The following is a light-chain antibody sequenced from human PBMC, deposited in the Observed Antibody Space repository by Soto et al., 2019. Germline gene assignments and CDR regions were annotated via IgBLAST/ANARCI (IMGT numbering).Light chain of an antibody. Sequence: DIQITQFPSSLSESVVDSVTITFRASQSVSTYLNWYQQKPGEAPKLLIYAASSLQSGVPSRFNGSGFGTDFTFAISSLQPEDLATYYCQQSYRAQWTVGQGTKVDI. CDR1: QSVSTY. CDR3: QQSYRAQWT. V-gene: IGKV1-39*01. CDR2: AAS. J-gene: IGKJ1*01.